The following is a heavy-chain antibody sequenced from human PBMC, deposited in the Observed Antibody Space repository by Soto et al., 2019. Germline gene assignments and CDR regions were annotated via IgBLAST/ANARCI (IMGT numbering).Heavy chain of an antibody. CDR1: GAALNSGNYY. J-gene: IGHJ5*02. CDR2: IYVTGAV. Sequence: SETLSLTCSVSGAALNSGNYYWSWIRQVPGKGLEWIGHIYVTGAVDYNPSLRDRITISQDTSERQFSLNLRLVTAADTAVYYCARLRIATNNYKWFDPWGQGTLGTVSS. CDR3: ARLRIATNNYKWFDP. D-gene: IGHD2-21*01. V-gene: IGHV4-31*03.